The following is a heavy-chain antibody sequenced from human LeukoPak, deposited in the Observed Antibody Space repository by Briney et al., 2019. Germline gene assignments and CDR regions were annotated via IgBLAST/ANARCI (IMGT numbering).Heavy chain of an antibody. CDR3: ARLSTTVTFFDY. V-gene: IGHV4-39*01. D-gene: IGHD4-17*01. CDR2: IYYSGST. J-gene: IGHJ4*02. CDR1: GGSISSSSYY. Sequence: SETLSLTCPVSGGSISSSSYYWGWIRQPPGKGLEWIGSIYYSGSTHYNPSLKSRVTISVDTSKNQFSLKLSSVTAADTAVYYCARLSTTVTFFDYWGQGTLVTVSS.